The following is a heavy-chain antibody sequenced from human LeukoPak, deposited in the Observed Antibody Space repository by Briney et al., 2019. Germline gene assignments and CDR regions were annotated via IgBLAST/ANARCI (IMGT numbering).Heavy chain of an antibody. V-gene: IGHV3-48*01. CDR1: GFTFSSDN. J-gene: IGHJ6*03. D-gene: IGHD5-18*01. Sequence: GGSLILSCGASGFTFSSDNMNWVRQAPGKGLEWVSYISSSSSTIYYAESVRGRFTSSRDNAKNSLYLQMNSLRAEDTAVYYCARENRYSYGFNYYYYMDVWGKGTTVTVSS. CDR3: ARENRYSYGFNYYYYMDV. CDR2: ISSSSSTI.